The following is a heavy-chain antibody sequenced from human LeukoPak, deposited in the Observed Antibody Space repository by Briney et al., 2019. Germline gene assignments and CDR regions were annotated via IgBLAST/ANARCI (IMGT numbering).Heavy chain of an antibody. CDR1: GFTFSSYA. CDR3: ASSPRYQLLYYFDY. D-gene: IGHD2-2*01. V-gene: IGHV3-23*01. Sequence: GGSLRLSCAASGFTFSSYAMSWVRQAPGKGLEWVSAISGSGGSTYYAASVKGRFTISRDNSKNTLYLQMNSLRAEDTAVYYCASSPRYQLLYYFDYWGQGTLVTVSS. CDR2: ISGSGGST. J-gene: IGHJ4*02.